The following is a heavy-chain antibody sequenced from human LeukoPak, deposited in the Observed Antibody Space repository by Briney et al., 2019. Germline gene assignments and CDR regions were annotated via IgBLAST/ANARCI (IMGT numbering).Heavy chain of an antibody. CDR3: ARGGSQWLLPHFDF. Sequence: SQTLSLTCAISGDSVSSKNAAWNWIRQSPSRGLEWLGRTYYRSKWFNEYAVPVKTRISINPDTSKNQVSLRLNSVTPEDTAVYYCARGGSQWLLPHFDFWGQGILVTVSS. V-gene: IGHV6-1*01. CDR2: TYYRSKWFN. J-gene: IGHJ4*02. D-gene: IGHD6-19*01. CDR1: GDSVSSKNAA.